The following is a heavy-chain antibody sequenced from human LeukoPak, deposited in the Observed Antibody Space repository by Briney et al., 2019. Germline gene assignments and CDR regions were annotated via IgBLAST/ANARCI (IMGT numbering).Heavy chain of an antibody. V-gene: IGHV3-53*01. J-gene: IGHJ6*03. D-gene: IGHD3-10*01. CDR1: GFTVSSNY. Sequence: AGGSLRLSCAASGFTVSSNYMSWVRQAPGKGLEWVSVIYSGGSRYYADSVKGRFTISRDNSKNTMYLQMNSLRAEDTAVYYCARVKYGSGSLIYCYYYMDVWGKGTTVTISS. CDR3: ARVKYGSGSLIYCYYYMDV. CDR2: IYSGGSR.